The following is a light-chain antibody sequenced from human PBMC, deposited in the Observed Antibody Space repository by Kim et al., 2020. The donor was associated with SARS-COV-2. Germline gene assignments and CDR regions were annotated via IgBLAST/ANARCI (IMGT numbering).Light chain of an antibody. CDR1: QSVSSSY. Sequence: EIVLTQSPGTLSLSPGERATLSCRVSQSVSSSYLAWYQQKPGQAPRLLIYGASSRATGIPDRFSGSGSGTDFTLTISRLEPEDFAVYYCQQYGSSPRVTFGGGTKVDIK. V-gene: IGKV3-20*01. CDR2: GAS. J-gene: IGKJ4*01. CDR3: QQYGSSPRVT.